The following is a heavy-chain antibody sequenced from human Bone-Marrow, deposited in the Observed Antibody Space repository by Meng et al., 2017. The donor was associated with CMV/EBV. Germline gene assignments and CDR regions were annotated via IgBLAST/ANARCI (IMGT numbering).Heavy chain of an antibody. J-gene: IGHJ4*02. Sequence: SVKVSCKASGFTFISYGINWVRQAPGQGLEWMGGIIPILGIANYAQKFQGRVTITADKSTSTAYMELSSLRSEDTAVYYCAREGRDREFDYWGQGTLVTFSS. V-gene: IGHV1-69*10. CDR3: AREGRDREFDY. CDR2: IIPILGIA. D-gene: IGHD3-22*01. CDR1: GFTFISYG.